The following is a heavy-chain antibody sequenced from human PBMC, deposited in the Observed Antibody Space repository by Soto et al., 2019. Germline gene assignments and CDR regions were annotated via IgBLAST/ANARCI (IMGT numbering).Heavy chain of an antibody. CDR3: ATHPPYGPLDH. D-gene: IGHD4-17*01. Sequence: QLQLQESGPGLVKPSETLSLTCTVSGGSISSSSNHWGWIRQPPGKGLEWIGNIYYSENTYYNPSLKSRVTISVDTSKHQFSLRLTSVTAADTAVYYCATHPPYGPLDHWGQGTLVTVSS. J-gene: IGHJ4*02. CDR2: IYYSENT. CDR1: GGSISSSSNH. V-gene: IGHV4-39*01.